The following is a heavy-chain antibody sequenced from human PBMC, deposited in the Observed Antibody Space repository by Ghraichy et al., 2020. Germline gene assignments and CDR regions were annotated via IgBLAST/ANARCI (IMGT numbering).Heavy chain of an antibody. V-gene: IGHV3-23*01. CDR3: ANPTNNIAARSY. Sequence: GGSLRLSCAASGFTFSSYAMSWVRQAPEKGLEWVSAISGSGGSTYYADSVKGRFTISRDNSKNTLYLQMNSLRAEDTAVYYCANPTNNIAARSYWGQGTLVTVSS. CDR2: ISGSGGST. J-gene: IGHJ4*02. CDR1: GFTFSSYA. D-gene: IGHD6-6*01.